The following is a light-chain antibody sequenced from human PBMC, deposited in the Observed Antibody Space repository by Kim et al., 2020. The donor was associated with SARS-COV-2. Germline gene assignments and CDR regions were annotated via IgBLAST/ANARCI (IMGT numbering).Light chain of an antibody. V-gene: IGLV1-44*01. J-gene: IGLJ3*02. CDR3: AAWDDSLNGWV. CDR2: SNN. Sequence: GQRVTSSCSGSSSNLRGYTVIWYQRLPRTGRKLLICSNNQRPSGVPDRFSGSKSGSSASLAISGLQSEDEADYYCAAWDDSLNGWVFGGGTQLTVL. CDR1: SSNLRGYT.